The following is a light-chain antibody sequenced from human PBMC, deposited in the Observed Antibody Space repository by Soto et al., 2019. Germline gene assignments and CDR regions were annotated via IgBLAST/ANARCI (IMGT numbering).Light chain of an antibody. CDR3: QQYDSILGT. CDR2: GAS. Sequence: AWQQFPGALSLSLGPRATLSCRASKSASSSYLAWYQQKPGQAPRLLIYGASSRATGIPDRFSGRGSGTDGTLTISNLQPDDWATYYCQQYDSILGTFGPGTKVDIK. J-gene: IGKJ1*01. V-gene: IGKV3-20*01. CDR1: KSASSSY.